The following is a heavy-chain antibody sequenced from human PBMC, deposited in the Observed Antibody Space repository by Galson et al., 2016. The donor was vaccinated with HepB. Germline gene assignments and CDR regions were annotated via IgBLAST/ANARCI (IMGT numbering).Heavy chain of an antibody. V-gene: IGHV3-33*08. D-gene: IGHD4-17*01. CDR1: GFTFSTYA. CDR3: ASGTTMTPDYFDY. Sequence: SLRLSCAASGFTFSTYAMSWVRQAPGKGLQWVAVIWSDGNKKYYEDSVKGRFTISRDNSKNTLYLQMNNLRAEDTAVYYCASGTTMTPDYFDYWGQGTLVTVSS. CDR2: IWSDGNKK. J-gene: IGHJ4*02.